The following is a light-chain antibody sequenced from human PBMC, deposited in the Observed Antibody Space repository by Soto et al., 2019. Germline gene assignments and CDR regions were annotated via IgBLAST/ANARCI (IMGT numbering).Light chain of an antibody. V-gene: IGKV3-11*01. CDR3: QQRSNWPLIT. Sequence: EIVLTHSPATLSLSPWEIATLSCRAGQSVSSYLAWYQQKPGQAPRLLIYDASNRATGIPARFSGSGSGTDFTLTISSLEPEDFAVYYCQQRSNWPLITFGQGTRLEIK. CDR1: QSVSSY. CDR2: DAS. J-gene: IGKJ5*01.